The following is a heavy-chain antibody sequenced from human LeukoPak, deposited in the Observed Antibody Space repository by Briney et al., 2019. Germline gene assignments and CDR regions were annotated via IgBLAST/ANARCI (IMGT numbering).Heavy chain of an antibody. J-gene: IGHJ4*02. D-gene: IGHD5-12*01. CDR1: GGTFSSYA. CDR2: IIPIFGTA. V-gene: IGHV1-69*01. Sequence: GSSVKVSCKASGGTFSSYAISWVRQAPGQGLEWMGGIIPIFGTANYAQKFQGRVTITADESTGTAYMELSSLRSEDTAVYYCAKLTNSGYDSAPFDYWGQGPLVTVSS. CDR3: AKLTNSGYDSAPFDY.